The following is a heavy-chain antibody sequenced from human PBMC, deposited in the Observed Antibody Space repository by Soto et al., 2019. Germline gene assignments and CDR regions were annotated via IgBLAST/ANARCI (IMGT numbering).Heavy chain of an antibody. CDR3: AKDLIVVVVAAYNWFDP. D-gene: IGHD2-15*01. V-gene: IGHV3-23*04. CDR1: GFTFSSYA. Sequence: EVQLVESGGGLVQPGGSLRLSCAASGFTFSSYAMSWVRQAPGKGLEWVSAISGSGGSTYYADSVKGRFTISRDNSKNTLYLQMNSLRAEDTAVYYCAKDLIVVVVAAYNWFDPWGQGTLVTVSS. CDR2: ISGSGGST. J-gene: IGHJ5*02.